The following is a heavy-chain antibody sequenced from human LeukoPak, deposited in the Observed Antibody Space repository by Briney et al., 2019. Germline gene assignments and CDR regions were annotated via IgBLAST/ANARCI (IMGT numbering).Heavy chain of an antibody. D-gene: IGHD3-10*01. Sequence: SETLSLTCTVSGGSISSYYWSWIRQPPGKGLEWIGYIYDSGSTNYNPSLKSRVTISVDTSKNQFSLKLSSVTAADTAVYYCARGDFRGAPDYWGQGTLVTVSS. CDR1: GGSISSYY. CDR3: ARGDFRGAPDY. CDR2: IYDSGST. V-gene: IGHV4-59*08. J-gene: IGHJ4*02.